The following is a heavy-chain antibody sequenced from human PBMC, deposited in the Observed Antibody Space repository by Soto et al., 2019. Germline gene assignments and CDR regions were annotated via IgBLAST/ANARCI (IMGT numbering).Heavy chain of an antibody. D-gene: IGHD4-4*01. V-gene: IGHV1-46*01. CDR1: WYSLTAYF. CDR3: ERAPYSSSSFFFDY. J-gene: IGHJ4*02. CDR2: IHPSGGKT. Sequence: ASVKVSCRASWYSLTAYFMHWVRQSPGQGLEWMGIIHPSGGKTNYAQKFQGRVTMTWDTSTTTVYMELSSLRSHDTAVYYCERAPYSSSSFFFDYCGQGTPVTVCS.